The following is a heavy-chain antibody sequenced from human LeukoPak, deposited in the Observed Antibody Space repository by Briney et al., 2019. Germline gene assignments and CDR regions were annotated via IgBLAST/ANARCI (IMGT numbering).Heavy chain of an antibody. V-gene: IGHV4-31*03. D-gene: IGHD3-10*01. Sequence: PSQTLSLTCTVSGGSISSGGYYWSWIRQHPGKGLEWIGYIYYSGSTYYNPSLKSRVTISVDTSKNQFSLKLGSVTAADTAVYYCARARWFGELLGFYYFDYWGQGTLVTVSS. J-gene: IGHJ4*02. CDR1: GGSISSGGYY. CDR2: IYYSGST. CDR3: ARARWFGELLGFYYFDY.